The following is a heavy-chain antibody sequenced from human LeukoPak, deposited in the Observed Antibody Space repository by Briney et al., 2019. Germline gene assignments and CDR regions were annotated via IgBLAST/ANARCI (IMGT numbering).Heavy chain of an antibody. CDR1: GYTFTSYG. J-gene: IGHJ6*03. CDR2: ISAYNGNT. Sequence: ASVKVSCKASGYTFTSYGISWVRQAPGQGLEWMGWISAYNGNTNYAQKFQGRVTITTDESTSTAYMELSSLSSEDTAVYYCARSLYRSSSWYSRAAYYYYYYMDVWGKGTTVTVSS. V-gene: IGHV1-18*01. CDR3: ARSLYRSSSWYSRAAYYYYYYMDV. D-gene: IGHD6-13*01.